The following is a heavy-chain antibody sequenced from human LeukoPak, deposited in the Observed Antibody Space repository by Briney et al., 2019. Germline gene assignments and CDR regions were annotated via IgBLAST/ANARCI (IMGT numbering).Heavy chain of an antibody. CDR3: AREDYYDSSGSRAFDI. J-gene: IGHJ3*02. CDR1: GVSISSGDYY. Sequence: PSETLSLTCTVSGVSISSGDYYWNWIRQPPGKGLEWIGYIYYSGSTYYNPSLKSRVTISVDTSKNQFSLKLSSVTAADTAVYYCAREDYYDSSGSRAFDIWGQGTMVTVSS. D-gene: IGHD3-22*01. CDR2: IYYSGST. V-gene: IGHV4-30-4*08.